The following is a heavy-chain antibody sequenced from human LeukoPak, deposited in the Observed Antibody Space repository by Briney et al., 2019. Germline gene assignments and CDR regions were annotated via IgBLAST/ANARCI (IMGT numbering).Heavy chain of an antibody. Sequence: SETLSLTCTVSGGSVSSGNYYWSWIRQPPGKGLEWIGYIYYSGSTYYNPSLKSRVTISVDTSKNQFSLKLSSVTAADTAVYYCSRLSDFWSGYYTFDYWGQGTLVTVSS. CDR2: IYYSGST. CDR3: SRLSDFWSGYYTFDY. J-gene: IGHJ4*02. D-gene: IGHD3-3*01. CDR1: GGSVSSGNYY. V-gene: IGHV4-31*03.